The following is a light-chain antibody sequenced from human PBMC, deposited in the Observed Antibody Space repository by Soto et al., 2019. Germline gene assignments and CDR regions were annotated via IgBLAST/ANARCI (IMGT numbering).Light chain of an antibody. Sequence: QTVVTQEPSLTVSPGGTVTLTCGSSTGPVTSGHFPYWLQQKPGQAPRTLIYDTHNKHSWTPARFSGSLLGGKAALTLSGAQAEDEAEYYCLLFHGSASVFGGGTKVTVL. CDR3: LLFHGSASV. V-gene: IGLV7-46*01. CDR2: DTH. J-gene: IGLJ2*01. CDR1: TGPVTSGHF.